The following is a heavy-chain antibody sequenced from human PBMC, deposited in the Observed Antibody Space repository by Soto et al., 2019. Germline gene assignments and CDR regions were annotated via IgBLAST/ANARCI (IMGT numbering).Heavy chain of an antibody. D-gene: IGHD3-9*01. V-gene: IGHV1-69*01. CDR3: ARQDWPHGYYYYGMDV. J-gene: IGHJ6*02. CDR1: GGTFSSYA. Sequence: QVQLVQSGAEVNQPGSSVKVSCKASGGTFSSYAISWVRQAPGQGLEWMGGIIPIFGTANYTQKFQGRVTITADESTSTAYMELSSLRSEDTAVYYCARQDWPHGYYYYGMDVWGQGTTVTVSS. CDR2: IIPIFGTA.